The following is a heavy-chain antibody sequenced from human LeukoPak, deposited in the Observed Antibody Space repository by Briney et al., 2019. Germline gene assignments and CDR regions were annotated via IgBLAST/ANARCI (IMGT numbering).Heavy chain of an antibody. Sequence: SSETLSLTCTVSGGSISSGGYYWSWIRQHPGKGLEWIGYIYYSGSTYYNPSLKSRVTISVDTSKNQFSLKLSSVTAADTAVYYCARDAVYSSSWFDYWGQGTLVTVSS. V-gene: IGHV4-31*03. CDR2: IYYSGST. CDR1: GGSISSGGYY. CDR3: ARDAVYSSSWFDY. D-gene: IGHD6-13*01. J-gene: IGHJ4*02.